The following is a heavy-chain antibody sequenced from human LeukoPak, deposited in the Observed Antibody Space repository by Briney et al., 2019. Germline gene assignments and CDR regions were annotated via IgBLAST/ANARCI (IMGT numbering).Heavy chain of an antibody. V-gene: IGHV4-59*08. J-gene: IGHJ3*02. CDR1: GGSINSYY. CDR2: IYYSGST. D-gene: IGHD3-22*01. CDR3: ARRGDYYDSSARGAFDI. Sequence: SETLSLTCTVSGGSINSYYWSWFRQPPGKGLEWIGYIYYSGSTNYNPSLKSRVTISVDTSKNQFSLKLSSVTAADTAVYYCARRGDYYDSSARGAFDIWGQGTMVTVSS.